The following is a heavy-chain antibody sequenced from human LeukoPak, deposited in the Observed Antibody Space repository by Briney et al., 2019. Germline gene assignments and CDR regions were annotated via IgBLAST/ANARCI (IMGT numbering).Heavy chain of an antibody. CDR3: AREGKAVAGRSSGGAFDI. Sequence: GGSLRLSCAASGFTFSSYGMSWVRQAPGKGLEWVSAISGSGGSTYYADSVKGRFTISRDNSKNTLYLQMNSLRAEDTAVYYCAREGKAVAGRSSGGAFDIWGQGTMVTVSS. V-gene: IGHV3-23*01. D-gene: IGHD6-19*01. J-gene: IGHJ3*02. CDR2: ISGSGGST. CDR1: GFTFSSYG.